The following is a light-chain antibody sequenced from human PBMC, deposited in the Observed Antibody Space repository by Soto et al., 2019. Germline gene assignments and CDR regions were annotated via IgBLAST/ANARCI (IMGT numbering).Light chain of an antibody. CDR2: EVT. V-gene: IGLV2-14*01. Sequence: QSALTQPSSVSGSPGQSITISCTGTSSDVAGYNHVSWYQHHPGKAPKLIIYEVTKRPSGVSIRFSGSKSGDTASLTISGLQPEDDADYYCNSHTATTTRIFGTGTKLTVL. CDR1: SSDVAGYNH. J-gene: IGLJ1*01. CDR3: NSHTATTTRI.